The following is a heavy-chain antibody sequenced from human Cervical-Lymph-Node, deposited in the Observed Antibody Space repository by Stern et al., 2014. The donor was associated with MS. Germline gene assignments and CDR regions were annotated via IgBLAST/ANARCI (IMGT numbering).Heavy chain of an antibody. J-gene: IGHJ4*02. CDR2: IYPGGETI. V-gene: IGHV3-11*01. CDR3: ARDQDGGDWYDY. Sequence: VQLVQSGGGLVKPGGSLSLSCAASGFTFSDNYMSWNRQAPGKGLEWISYIYPGGETIYYAASVKGRVTTSWDDAKNSLSLQMNSLRAEDTAVYYCARDQDGGDWYDYWGQGTLVTVSS. CDR1: GFTFSDNY. D-gene: IGHD2-21*02.